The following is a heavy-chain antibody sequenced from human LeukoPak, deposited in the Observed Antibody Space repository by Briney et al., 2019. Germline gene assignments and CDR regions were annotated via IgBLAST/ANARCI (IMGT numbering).Heavy chain of an antibody. Sequence: GGSLRLSCAASGFTFSSCSMNWVRQAPGKGLEWVSSISSSSSYIYYADSVKGRFTISRDNAKNSLYLQMNSLRAEDTAVYYCARDRGVVPAAIIDYWGQGTLVTVSS. CDR3: ARDRGVVPAAIIDY. CDR2: ISSSSSYI. V-gene: IGHV3-21*01. D-gene: IGHD2-2*02. J-gene: IGHJ4*02. CDR1: GFTFSSCS.